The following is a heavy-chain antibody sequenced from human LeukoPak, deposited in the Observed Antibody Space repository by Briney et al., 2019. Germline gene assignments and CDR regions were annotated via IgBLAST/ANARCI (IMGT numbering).Heavy chain of an antibody. Sequence: PGGSLRLSCAASGFTFSSYAMSWVRQAPGKGLEWVSAISGSGGSTYYADSVEGRFTISRDNSKNTLYLQMNSLRAEDTAVYYCAKDTSGFWSGSYYWGQGTLVTVSS. D-gene: IGHD3-3*01. V-gene: IGHV3-23*01. CDR1: GFTFSSYA. CDR3: AKDTSGFWSGSYY. J-gene: IGHJ4*02. CDR2: ISGSGGST.